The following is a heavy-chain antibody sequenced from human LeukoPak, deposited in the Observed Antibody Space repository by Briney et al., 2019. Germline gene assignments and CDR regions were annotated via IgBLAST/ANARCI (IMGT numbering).Heavy chain of an antibody. J-gene: IGHJ3*01. CDR3: ARERKGGDAFDL. V-gene: IGHV3-7*01. CDR1: GFSLSSNW. D-gene: IGHD1-26*01. Sequence: GGSLRLSCAASGFSLSSNWMSWVRQAPGKGLEWVANIKQDGSDKYYVDSVRGRFTISRDNAMNSLYLQMNSLRAEDTAIYYCARERKGGDAFDLWGQGTXVTVXS. CDR2: IKQDGSDK.